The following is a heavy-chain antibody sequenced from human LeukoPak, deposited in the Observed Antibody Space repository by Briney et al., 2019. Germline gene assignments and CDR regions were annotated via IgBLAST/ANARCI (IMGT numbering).Heavy chain of an antibody. D-gene: IGHD3-3*01. CDR3: ARGRFLEWLLSRNFDY. J-gene: IGHJ4*02. CDR1: GYTFTGYY. Sequence: ASVKVSCKASGYTFTGYYMHWLRQAPGQGLEWMGWINPNSGGTNYAQKFQGRVTMTRDTSISTAYMELSRLRSDDTAVYYCARGRFLEWLLSRNFDYWGQGTLVTVSS. CDR2: INPNSGGT. V-gene: IGHV1-2*02.